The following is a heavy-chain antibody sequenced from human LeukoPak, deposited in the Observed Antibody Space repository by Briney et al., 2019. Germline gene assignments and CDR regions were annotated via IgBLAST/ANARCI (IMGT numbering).Heavy chain of an antibody. D-gene: IGHD5-18*01. V-gene: IGHV3-23*01. CDR3: ARGVDLYSYAPGYYFDY. CDR2: ISGSGGST. Sequence: PGGSLRLSCAASGFTFSSYAMSWVRQAPGKGLEWVSAISGSGGSTYYADSVKGRFTISRDNSKNTLYLQMNSLRAEDTAVYYCARGVDLYSYAPGYYFDYWGQGTLVTVSS. J-gene: IGHJ4*02. CDR1: GFTFSSYA.